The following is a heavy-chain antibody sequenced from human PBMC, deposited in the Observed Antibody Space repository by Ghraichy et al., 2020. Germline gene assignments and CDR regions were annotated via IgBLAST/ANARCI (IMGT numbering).Heavy chain of an antibody. CDR1: GHVCSSIS. V-gene: IGHV3-53*01. D-gene: IGHD2-21*01. Sequence: GGSLRLSEMGCGHVCSSISFSKVVRPPGMGLKKVAILYSDGTPFYADSVRGRFTISRDESRNTMYLQMNTLRAEDTAVYYCARDRRYCGNNCYLYYYYGMDVWGRGTTVTVSS. CDR3: ARDRRYCGNNCYLYYYYGMDV. J-gene: IGHJ6*02. CDR2: LYSDGTP.